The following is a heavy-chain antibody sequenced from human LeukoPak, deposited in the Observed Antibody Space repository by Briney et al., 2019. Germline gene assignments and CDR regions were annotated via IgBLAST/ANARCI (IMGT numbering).Heavy chain of an antibody. CDR2: ISAYNGNT. Sequence: ASVKVSCKASGYTFTSYGISWVRQAPGQGLEWMGWISAYNGNTNYAQKLQGRVTMTTDTSTSTAYMELSRLRSEDTAVYYCARDGEMATNYYYYYYMDVWGKGTTVTVSS. V-gene: IGHV1-18*01. CDR1: GYTFTSYG. CDR3: ARDGEMATNYYYYYYMDV. J-gene: IGHJ6*03. D-gene: IGHD5-24*01.